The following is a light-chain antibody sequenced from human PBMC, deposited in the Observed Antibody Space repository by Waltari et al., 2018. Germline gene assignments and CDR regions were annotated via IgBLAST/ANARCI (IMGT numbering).Light chain of an antibody. CDR1: SPNIGSNI. CDR2: SNN. V-gene: IGLV1-44*01. J-gene: IGLJ2*01. Sequence: QSVLTQPPSASGTPGQRVTISCSGSSPNIGSNIVNWYQQLPGTAPKLLIYSNNQRPSGVPDRVSGSKSGTSASLAISGLQSEDEADYYCAAWDDSLNGPVFGGGTKLTVL. CDR3: AAWDDSLNGPV.